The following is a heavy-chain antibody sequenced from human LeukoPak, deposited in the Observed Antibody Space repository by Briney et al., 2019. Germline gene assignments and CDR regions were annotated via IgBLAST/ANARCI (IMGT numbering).Heavy chain of an antibody. Sequence: TSSETLSLTCIVSNGSISTYYWSWIRQPPGKGLEWIGYIDYSGSTNYNPSLKSRVTMSLDTSKNHFSLRLSSVTAADSAVYYCARVSRRHTLDYWGQGTLVTVSS. CDR3: ARVSRRHTLDY. CDR2: IDYSGST. V-gene: IGHV4-59*01. J-gene: IGHJ4*02. CDR1: NGSISTYY.